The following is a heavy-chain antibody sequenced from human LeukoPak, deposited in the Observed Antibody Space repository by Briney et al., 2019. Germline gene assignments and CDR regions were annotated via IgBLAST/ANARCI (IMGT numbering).Heavy chain of an antibody. V-gene: IGHV3-23*01. CDR1: GFTFSNYA. CDR2: INGGGITT. Sequence: PGGSLRLSCAASGFTFSNYAMSWVRQAPGKGLEWVSAINGGGITTYYADSVKGRFTISRDNSKNTLYLQMNSLRAEDTAVYYCAKTLVGATPLPFDYWGQGTLVTVSS. D-gene: IGHD1-26*01. J-gene: IGHJ4*02. CDR3: AKTLVGATPLPFDY.